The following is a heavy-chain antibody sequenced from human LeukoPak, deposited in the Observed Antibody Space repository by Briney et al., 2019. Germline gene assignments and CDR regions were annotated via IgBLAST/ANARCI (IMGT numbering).Heavy chain of an antibody. J-gene: IGHJ6*02. D-gene: IGHD2-2*01. V-gene: IGHV3-30*04. CDR2: ISYDGSNK. CDR3: ARDGGYCSSTSCYFVLNYYYGMDV. Sequence: GRSLRLSCAASGFTFSSYAMHWVRQTPGKGLEWVAVISYDGSNKYYAGSVEGRFTISRDNSKNTLYLQMNSLRAEDTAVYYCARDGGYCSSTSCYFVLNYYYGMDVWGQGTTVTVSS. CDR1: GFTFSSYA.